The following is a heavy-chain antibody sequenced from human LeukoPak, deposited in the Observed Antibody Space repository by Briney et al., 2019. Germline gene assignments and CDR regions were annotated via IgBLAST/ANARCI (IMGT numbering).Heavy chain of an antibody. V-gene: IGHV3-23*01. CDR2: ISGSGGST. J-gene: IGHJ6*03. D-gene: IGHD3-10*01. Sequence: GGSLRLSCAASGFTFSSYAMSWVRQAPGKGLEWVSAISGSGGSTYYADSVKGRFTISRDNSKNTLYLQMNSLRAEDTAVYYCAKFGHYYYYYYMDVWGKGTTVTVSS. CDR1: GFTFSSYA. CDR3: AKFGHYYYYYYMDV.